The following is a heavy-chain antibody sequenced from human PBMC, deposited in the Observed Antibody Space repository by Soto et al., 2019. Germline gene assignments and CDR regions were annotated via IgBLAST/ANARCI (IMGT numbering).Heavy chain of an antibody. V-gene: IGHV3-7*03. CDR2: IKQDGSEK. J-gene: IGHJ4*02. CDR1: GFTFSSYW. CDR3: ASPHYPGYCSSTSCPYYFDY. Sequence: PGGSLRLSCAASGFTFSSYWMSWVRQAPGKGLEWVANIKQDGSEKYYVDSVRGRFTISRDNAKNSLYLQMNSLRAEDTAVYYCASPHYPGYCSSTSCPYYFDYWGQGTLVTVSS. D-gene: IGHD2-2*01.